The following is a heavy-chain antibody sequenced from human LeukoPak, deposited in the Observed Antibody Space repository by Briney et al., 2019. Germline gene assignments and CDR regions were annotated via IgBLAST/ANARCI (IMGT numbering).Heavy chain of an antibody. V-gene: IGHV3-7*01. J-gene: IGHJ4*02. CDR2: IKQDGSEK. CDR3: ARGPSYYDFWSGYSLDY. Sequence: PGGSLRLSCAASGFTFSSYWMSWVRQAPGKGLELVANIKQDGSEKYYVDSVKGRFTISRDNAKNSLYLQMNSLRAEDTVVYYCARGPSYYDFWSGYSLDYWGQGTLVTVSS. D-gene: IGHD3-3*01. CDR1: GFTFSSYW.